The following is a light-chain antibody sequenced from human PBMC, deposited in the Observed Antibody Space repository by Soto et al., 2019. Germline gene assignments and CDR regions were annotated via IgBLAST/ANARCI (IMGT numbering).Light chain of an antibody. CDR1: SSDVGGYNY. V-gene: IGLV2-14*01. CDR3: SSYRSSSTV. CDR2: EVS. Sequence: QSALTQPAYVSGSPGQSITISCTGTSSDVGGYNYVSWYQQHPGKAPKLMIYEVSNRPSGVSNRFSGSKSDNTASLTISGLQAEDEADYYCSSYRSSSTVFGTGTKVTVL. J-gene: IGLJ1*01.